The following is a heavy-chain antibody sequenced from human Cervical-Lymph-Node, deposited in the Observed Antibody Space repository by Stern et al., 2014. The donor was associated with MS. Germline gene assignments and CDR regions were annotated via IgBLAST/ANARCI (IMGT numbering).Heavy chain of an antibody. D-gene: IGHD3-22*01. V-gene: IGHV1-69*01. CDR2: IIPIFGTA. CDR3: ARDVVVITALYYYYGMDV. Sequence: QVQLVQSGAEVKKPGSSVKVSCKASGGTFISYAISWVRQAPGQGLEWMGGIIPIFGTANYAQKFQGRVTIAADESTSTAYMELSSLRSEDTAVYYCARDVVVITALYYYYGMDVWGQGTTVTVSS. CDR1: GGTFISYA. J-gene: IGHJ6*02.